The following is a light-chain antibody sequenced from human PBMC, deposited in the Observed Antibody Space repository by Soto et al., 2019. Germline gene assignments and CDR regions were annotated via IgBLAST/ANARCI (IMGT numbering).Light chain of an antibody. CDR3: HQRYNWPRVT. Sequence: EIVLTQSPGTLSLSPGERATLSCRASQSVSNSLAWYQQKPGQPPRLLIYDVSNRATGIPARFSGSGSGTDFTLTITSLEPEDFAVYFCHQRYNWPRVTFGQGTKVDIK. CDR1: QSVSNS. V-gene: IGKV3-11*01. CDR2: DVS. J-gene: IGKJ1*01.